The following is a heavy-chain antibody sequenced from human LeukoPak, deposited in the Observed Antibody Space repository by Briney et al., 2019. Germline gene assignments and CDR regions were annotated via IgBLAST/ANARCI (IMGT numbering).Heavy chain of an antibody. D-gene: IGHD2-2*01. CDR1: GYTFASFG. V-gene: IGHV1-8*03. CDR2: VNLNSGVT. J-gene: IGHJ3*01. CDR3: ARYCFTTSCPYDTFDV. Sequence: ASVKVSCKASGYTFASFGIHWVRQATGQGLEWMGWVNLNSGVTGYAQNFQGRVAITRDTSINTAYMELSSLGSDDTAVYFCARYCFTTSCPYDTFDVWGRGTMVTVSS.